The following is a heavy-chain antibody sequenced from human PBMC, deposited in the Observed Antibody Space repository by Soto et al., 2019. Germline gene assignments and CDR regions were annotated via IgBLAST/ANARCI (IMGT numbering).Heavy chain of an antibody. D-gene: IGHD2-2*01. CDR3: AKWGSCRSSGCYGHYNFDY. J-gene: IGHJ4*02. CDR2: IWNGGTNK. V-gene: IGHV3-33*06. CDR1: GFPFSSYG. Sequence: QVQLVESGGGVVQPGRSLRLSCAASGFPFSSYGMHWIRQAPGKGLEWVAVIWNGGTNKYYGNSVKGRFTISRDDSKSTLDLQINSLRTEDTAVYYCAKWGSCRSSGCYGHYNFDYWGQGTLVTVSS.